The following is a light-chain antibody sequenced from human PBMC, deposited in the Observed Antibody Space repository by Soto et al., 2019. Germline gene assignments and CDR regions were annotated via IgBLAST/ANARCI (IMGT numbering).Light chain of an antibody. J-gene: IGKJ4*01. V-gene: IGKV1-39*01. CDR3: QESITAPLT. CDR1: QTINNY. CDR2: AAS. Sequence: DIQMTQSPSSLSASVGDRVTITCRASQTINNYLNWYQQKPGKAPKLLIYAASSLQSGVPSRFSGSGSGTDFTLTISSLQAEDSGTYFCQESITAPLTFGGGTKVEVK.